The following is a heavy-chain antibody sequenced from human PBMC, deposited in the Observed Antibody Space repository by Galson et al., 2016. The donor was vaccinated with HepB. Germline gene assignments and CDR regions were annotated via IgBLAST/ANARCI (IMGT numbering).Heavy chain of an antibody. CDR1: GFTFSRYS. CDR3: ARGYYDSSGPDAFDI. J-gene: IGHJ3*02. V-gene: IGHV3-21*01. D-gene: IGHD3-22*01. CDR2: ISSGSTYI. Sequence: SLRLSCAASGFTFSRYSMNWVRQAPGRGLEWVASISSGSTYIYYVDSVKGRFTVSRDNAKNTLYLQMNSLRAEDTAVYYCARGYYDSSGPDAFDIWGQGTMVTVSS.